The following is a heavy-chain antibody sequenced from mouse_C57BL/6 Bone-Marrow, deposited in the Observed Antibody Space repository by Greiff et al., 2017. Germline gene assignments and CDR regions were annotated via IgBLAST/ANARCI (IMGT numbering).Heavy chain of an antibody. CDR3: ARVNILRSFDY. J-gene: IGHJ2*01. CDR2: ISDGGSYT. CDR1: GFTFSSYA. Sequence: EVKVVESGGGLVKPGGSLKLSCAASGFTFSSYAMSWVRQTPEKRLEWVATISDGGSYTYYPDNVKGRFTISRDNAKNNLYLQMSHLKSEDTAMYYCARVNILRSFDYWGQGTTLTVSS. V-gene: IGHV5-4*03.